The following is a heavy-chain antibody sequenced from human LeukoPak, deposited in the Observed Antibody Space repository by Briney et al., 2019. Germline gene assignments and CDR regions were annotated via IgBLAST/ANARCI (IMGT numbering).Heavy chain of an antibody. J-gene: IGHJ4*02. CDR2: ISAYNGNT. CDR1: GYTFTSYG. V-gene: IGHV1-18*01. Sequence: ASVKVSCKASGYTFTSYGISWVRQAPGQGLEWMGWISAYNGNTNYAQKLQGRVTMTTDTSTSTAYMELRSLRSDDTAVYYCARGHSITMARGTPVDYWGQGTLVTVSS. CDR3: ARGHSITMARGTPVDY. D-gene: IGHD3-10*01.